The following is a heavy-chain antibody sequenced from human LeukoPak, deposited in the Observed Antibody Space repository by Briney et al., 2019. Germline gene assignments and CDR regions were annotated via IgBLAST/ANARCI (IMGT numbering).Heavy chain of an antibody. CDR1: GFAFDDYA. V-gene: IGHV3-9*01. CDR3: ARLPWGDLDWYFDL. CDR2: INWNSVSA. Sequence: GGSLRLSCVASGFAFDDYAMHWVRQAPGKGLEWVAGINWNSVSAVYADSLKGRLTISRDNAKNSLYLQMNSLRAEDTALYYCARLPWGDLDWYFDLWGRGTLVIVSS. D-gene: IGHD3-16*01. J-gene: IGHJ2*01.